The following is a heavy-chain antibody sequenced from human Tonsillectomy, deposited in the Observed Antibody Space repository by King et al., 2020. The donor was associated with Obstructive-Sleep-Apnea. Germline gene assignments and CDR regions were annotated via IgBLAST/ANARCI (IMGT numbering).Heavy chain of an antibody. D-gene: IGHD2-21*01. Sequence: VQLQESGPGLVKPSETLSLTCTVSGDSMSRSYYWGWLRQPPGKGLEWIANIYHGGSTYYNLSLKSRVTISLDMSKNQFSLKVTSVTAADTAIYYCARVLVLSDIPRAVDYWGQGTLVTVSS. J-gene: IGHJ4*02. CDR3: ARVLVLSDIPRAVDY. CDR2: IYHGGST. CDR1: GDSMSRSYY. V-gene: IGHV4-38-2*02.